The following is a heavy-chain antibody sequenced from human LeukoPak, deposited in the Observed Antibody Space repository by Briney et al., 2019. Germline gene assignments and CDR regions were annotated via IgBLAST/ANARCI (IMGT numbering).Heavy chain of an antibody. CDR3: ARATAKDIVVVVAATRLDY. J-gene: IGHJ4*02. D-gene: IGHD2-15*01. Sequence: GASVKVSCKASGYTYTGYYMHWVRQAPGQGLEWMGWINPNSGGTNYAQKFQGRVTMTRDTSISTAYMELSRLRYDDTAVYYCARATAKDIVVVVAATRLDYWGQGTLVTVSS. CDR2: INPNSGGT. V-gene: IGHV1-2*02. CDR1: GYTYTGYY.